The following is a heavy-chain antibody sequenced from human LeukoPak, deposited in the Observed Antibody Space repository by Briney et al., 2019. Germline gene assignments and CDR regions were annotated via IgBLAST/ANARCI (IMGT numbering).Heavy chain of an antibody. CDR2: IYYSGST. J-gene: IGHJ4*02. V-gene: IGHV4-59*01. Sequence: SETLSHTCTVSGGSISSYYWSWIRQPPGKGLEWIGYIYYSGSTNYNPSLKSRVTISVDTSKNQFSLKLSSVTAADTAVYYCARAYDRSPYYFDYWGQGTLVTVSS. D-gene: IGHD3-22*01. CDR3: ARAYDRSPYYFDY. CDR1: GGSISSYY.